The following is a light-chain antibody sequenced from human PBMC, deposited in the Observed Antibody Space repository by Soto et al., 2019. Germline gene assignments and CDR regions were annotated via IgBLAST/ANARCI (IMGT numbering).Light chain of an antibody. CDR3: QQYSSSPRT. CDR2: DAS. V-gene: IGKV3-20*01. J-gene: IGKJ5*01. CDR1: QTIIICF. Sequence: EIVLTQSPFIFYLSPVDRATLSCIASQTIIICFLGFYQQKVGQAPRPLIYDASNRAPGVPDRFSGSGSGTDFSLTISRLEPEDFAVYHCQQYSSSPRTFGQGTRLEI.